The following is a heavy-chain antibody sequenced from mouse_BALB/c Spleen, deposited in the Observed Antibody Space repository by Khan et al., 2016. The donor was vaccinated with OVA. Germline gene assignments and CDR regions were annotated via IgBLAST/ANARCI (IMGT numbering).Heavy chain of an antibody. J-gene: IGHJ2*01. CDR1: GYSLTRYG. CDR2: IWAGGST. Sequence: QVQLKESGPGLVAPSQSLSITCTVYGYSLTRYGVHWVRQPPGKGLEWLGLIWAGGSTTYNWALMSRLSISIDNSKSLVFLIMISLQTDDTALYYVARSKYLVGYWGQGTTLTVSS. V-gene: IGHV2-9*02. CDR3: ARSKYLVGY.